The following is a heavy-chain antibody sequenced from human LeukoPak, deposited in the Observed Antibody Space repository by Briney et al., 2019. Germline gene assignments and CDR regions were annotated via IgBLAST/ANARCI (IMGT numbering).Heavy chain of an antibody. Sequence: GASVKVSCKASGYTFTSYDINWVRQATGQGLEWMGWMNPNSGNTGYAQKFQGRVTITRNTSIGTAYMELSSLRSEDTAVYYCARGPTFAVASSSWRVGNYWGQGTLVTVSS. CDR2: MNPNSGNT. CDR3: ARGPTFAVASSSWRVGNY. J-gene: IGHJ4*02. CDR1: GYTFTSYD. V-gene: IGHV1-8*03. D-gene: IGHD6-13*01.